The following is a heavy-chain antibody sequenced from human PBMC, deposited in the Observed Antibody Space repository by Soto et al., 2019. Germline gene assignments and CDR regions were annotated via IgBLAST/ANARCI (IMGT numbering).Heavy chain of an antibody. CDR3: ARSLRAVAGTIDY. V-gene: IGHV1-2*04. D-gene: IGHD6-19*01. CDR1: GYTFTGYY. J-gene: IGHJ4*02. CDR2: INPNSGGT. Sequence: RASVKVSCKASGYTFTGYYMHWVRQAPGQGHEWMGWINPNSGGTNYAQKFQGWVTMTRDTSISTAYMELSRLRSDDTAVYYCARSLRAVAGTIDYWGQGTLVTVSS.